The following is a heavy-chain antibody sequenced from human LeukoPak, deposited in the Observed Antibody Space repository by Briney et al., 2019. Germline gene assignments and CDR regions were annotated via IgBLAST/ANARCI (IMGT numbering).Heavy chain of an antibody. D-gene: IGHD2-21*02. Sequence: GGSLRLSCAASGFSFSNPAMSWVRQAPGRGLEWVSGFSGSDSGGGGKAHYAQSVRGRFTISRDNSKNTLHLQMNTLRAEDTAVYYCAKGSLGVVVTAFDYWGQGILVTVSS. V-gene: IGHV3-23*01. CDR3: AKGSLGVVVTAFDY. CDR2: FSGSDSGGGGKA. CDR1: GFSFSNPA. J-gene: IGHJ4*02.